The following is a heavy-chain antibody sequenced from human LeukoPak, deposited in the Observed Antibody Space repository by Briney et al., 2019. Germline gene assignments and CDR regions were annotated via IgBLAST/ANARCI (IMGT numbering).Heavy chain of an antibody. J-gene: IGHJ4*02. V-gene: IGHV3-48*03. D-gene: IGHD3-22*01. CDR2: ISSSGSTI. CDR3: ARGRGYYYDSSGYYYFDY. CDR1: GFTFSSYE. Sequence: GGSLRLSCAASGFTFSSYEMNWVRQAPGKGLEWVSYISSSGSTIYYADSVKGRFTISRGNAKNSLYLQMNSLRAEDTAVYYCARGRGYYYDSSGYYYFDYWGQGTLVTVSS.